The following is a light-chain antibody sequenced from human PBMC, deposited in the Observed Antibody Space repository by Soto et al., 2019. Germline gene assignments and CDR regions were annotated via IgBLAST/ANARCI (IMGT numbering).Light chain of an antibody. CDR2: DGS. J-gene: IGKJ2*01. V-gene: IGKV1-13*02. Sequence: AIQLTQSPSSLSASVGDRVTITCRASQGISSALAWYQQKPGKAPKLLIYDGSSLEIGVPSRFSGSGSGTDFTLTISSLQPEDFATYYCQKFNSYPYTFGQGTKLEIK. CDR1: QGISSA. CDR3: QKFNSYPYT.